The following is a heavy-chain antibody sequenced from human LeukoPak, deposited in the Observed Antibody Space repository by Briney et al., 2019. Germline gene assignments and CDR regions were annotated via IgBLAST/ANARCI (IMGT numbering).Heavy chain of an antibody. J-gene: IGHJ5*02. CDR2: INPNSGNT. D-gene: IGHD2-2*01. V-gene: IGHV1-2*02. CDR1: GYTFTAYY. CDR3: TRDGYCSSTSCYSWFAP. Sequence: GASVKVSCKASGYTFTAYYMHGVRQPPAQGREWMGWINPNSGNTNYAQKIQGRVTSTSDTSMSTAYIEPTRLRADHTAVYYCTRDGYCSSTSCYSWFAPWGEGTLVTVHS.